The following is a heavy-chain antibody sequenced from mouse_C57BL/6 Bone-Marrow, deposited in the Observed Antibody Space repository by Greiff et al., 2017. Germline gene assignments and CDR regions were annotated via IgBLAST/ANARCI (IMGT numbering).Heavy chain of an antibody. CDR2: IYPRSGNT. CDR1: GYTFTSYG. V-gene: IGHV1-81*01. Sequence: QVPLKESGAELARPGALVKLSCKASGYTFTSYGISWVKQRTGQGLEWIGEIYPRSGNTYYNEKIQGKATLTADKSSSTAYIELRSLTSEDSAVYICARKRYDYDGFAYGNQGTRDTIS. CDR3: ARKRYDYDGFAY. J-gene: IGHJ3*01. D-gene: IGHD2-4*01.